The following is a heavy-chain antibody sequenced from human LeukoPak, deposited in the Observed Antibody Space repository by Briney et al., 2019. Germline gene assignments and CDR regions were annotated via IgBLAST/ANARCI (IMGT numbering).Heavy chain of an antibody. D-gene: IGHD6-19*01. CDR1: GGSMSSSNW. CDR2: IYSGGST. J-gene: IGHJ6*02. Sequence: GTLSLTCAVSGGSMSSSNWWSWVRQAPGKGLEWVSVIYSGGSTYYADSVKGRFTISRDNSKNTLYLQMNSLRAEDTAVYYCARGSSGWYVGYYYGMDVWGQGTTVTVSS. V-gene: IGHV3-53*01. CDR3: ARGSSGWYVGYYYGMDV.